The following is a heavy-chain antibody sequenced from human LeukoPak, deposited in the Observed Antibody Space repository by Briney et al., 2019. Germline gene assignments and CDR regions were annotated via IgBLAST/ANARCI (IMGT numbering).Heavy chain of an antibody. D-gene: IGHD3-22*01. CDR1: GGSISSSSYY. V-gene: IGHV4-61*05. Sequence: SETLSLTCTVSGGSISSSSYYWGWIRQPPGKGLEWIGYIYYSGSTNYNPSLKSRVTISVDTSKNQFSLKLSSVTAADTAVYYCARAGDSSGYYKVRYFQHWGQGTLVTVSS. CDR3: ARAGDSSGYYKVRYFQH. CDR2: IYYSGST. J-gene: IGHJ1*01.